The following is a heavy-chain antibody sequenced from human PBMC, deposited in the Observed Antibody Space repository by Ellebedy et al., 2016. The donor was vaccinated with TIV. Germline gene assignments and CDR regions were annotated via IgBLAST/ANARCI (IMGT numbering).Heavy chain of an antibody. D-gene: IGHD6-13*01. CDR1: GGSISSYY. J-gene: IGHJ4*02. Sequence: MPSETLSLTCTVSGGSISSYYWGWIRQPPGKGLEWIGSIYYSGRTYYNPSLKRRVTISVDTSKNQFSLKLSPVTAADTAVYYCASQLSSSWYQLRIDYWGQGTLVTVSS. CDR3: ASQLSSSWYQLRIDY. V-gene: IGHV4-39*01. CDR2: IYYSGRT.